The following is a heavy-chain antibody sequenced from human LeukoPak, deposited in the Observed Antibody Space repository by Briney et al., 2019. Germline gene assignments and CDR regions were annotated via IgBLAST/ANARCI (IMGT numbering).Heavy chain of an antibody. D-gene: IGHD6-13*01. Sequence: GGSLRLSCAASGFTFSSYSMNWVRQAPGKGLEWVSYISSSSSTIYYADSVKGRSTISRDNAKNSLYLQMNSLRAEDTAVYYCARGSSGRQQLRDYWGQGTLVTVSS. CDR1: GFTFSSYS. CDR2: ISSSSSTI. V-gene: IGHV3-48*01. CDR3: ARGSSGRQQLRDY. J-gene: IGHJ4*02.